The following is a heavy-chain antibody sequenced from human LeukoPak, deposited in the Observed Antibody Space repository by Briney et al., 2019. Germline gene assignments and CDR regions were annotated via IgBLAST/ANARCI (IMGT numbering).Heavy chain of an antibody. D-gene: IGHD5-12*01. Sequence: APVRVSCKASGYTFTRYGITWVRQAPGQGLEWMGWISAYNGNTKNAQKVQGRVTMTTDTSTSTAYVELRSLRSDDTAVYYCARGYSDYDLDYWGQGTLVTVSS. J-gene: IGHJ4*02. CDR1: GYTFTRYG. CDR3: ARGYSDYDLDY. CDR2: ISAYNGNT. V-gene: IGHV1-18*01.